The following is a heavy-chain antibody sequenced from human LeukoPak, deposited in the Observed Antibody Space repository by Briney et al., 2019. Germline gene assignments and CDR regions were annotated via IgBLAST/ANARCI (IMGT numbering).Heavy chain of an antibody. CDR1: GYTFTGYY. V-gene: IGHV1-2*02. D-gene: IGHD2-2*01. CDR2: INPNSGGT. CDR3: ARSGGYCSCTSCPTAYYYYYYMDV. Sequence: GASVKVSCKASGYTFTGYYMHWVRQAPGQGLEWMGWINPNSGGTNYAQKFQGRVTITTDESTSTAYMELSSLRSEDTAVYYCARSGGYCSCTSCPTAYYYYYYMDVWGKGTTVTVSS. J-gene: IGHJ6*03.